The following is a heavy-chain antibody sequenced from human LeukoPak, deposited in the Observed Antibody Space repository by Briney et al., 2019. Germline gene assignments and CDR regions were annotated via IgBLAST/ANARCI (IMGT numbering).Heavy chain of an antibody. CDR2: ISSSSSYI. J-gene: IGHJ4*02. D-gene: IGHD2-8*01. CDR3: ARDSVLYCTNGVCPFDY. CDR1: GFTFSSYS. Sequence: GGSLRLSCAASGFTFSSYSMNWVRQAPGKGLEWVSSISSSSSYIYYADSVKGRFTISRDNAKNSLYLQMNSLRAEDTAVYYCARDSVLYCTNGVCPFDYWGQGTLVTVSP. V-gene: IGHV3-21*01.